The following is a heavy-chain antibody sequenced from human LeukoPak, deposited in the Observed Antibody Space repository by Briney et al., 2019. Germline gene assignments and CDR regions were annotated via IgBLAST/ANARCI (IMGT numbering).Heavy chain of an antibody. V-gene: IGHV3-21*04. CDR3: AKSFGGYDSSGYYGSYNWFDP. CDR2: ISSSSSYI. CDR1: GFTFSSYA. J-gene: IGHJ5*02. Sequence: TGGSLRLSCAASGFTFSSYAMSWVRQAPGKGLEWVSSISSSSSYIYYADSVKGRFTISRDNAKNSLYLQMNSLRAEDTAVYYCAKSFGGYDSSGYYGSYNWFDPWGQGTLVTVSS. D-gene: IGHD3-22*01.